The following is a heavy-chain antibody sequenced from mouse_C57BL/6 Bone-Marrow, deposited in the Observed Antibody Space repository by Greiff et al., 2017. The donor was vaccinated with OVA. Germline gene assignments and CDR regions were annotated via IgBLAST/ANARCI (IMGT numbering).Heavy chain of an antibody. J-gene: IGHJ3*01. Sequence: QVQLQQSGAELVKPGASVKLSCKASGYTFTSYWMQWVKQRPGQGLEWIGEIDPSDSYTNYNQKFKGKATLTVDTSSSTAYMQLSSLTSEDSAVYYCARSGTPPWFAYWGQGTLVTVSA. D-gene: IGHD2-14*01. CDR3: ARSGTPPWFAY. V-gene: IGHV1-50*01. CDR1: GYTFTSYW. CDR2: IDPSDSYT.